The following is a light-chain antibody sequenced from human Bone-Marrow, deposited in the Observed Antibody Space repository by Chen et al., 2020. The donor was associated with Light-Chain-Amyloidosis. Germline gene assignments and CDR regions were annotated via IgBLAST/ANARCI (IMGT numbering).Light chain of an antibody. CDR2: DVS. CDR1: SSDVGGSEY. CDR3: CSHAGTYVI. J-gene: IGLJ2*01. V-gene: IGLV2-11*01. Sequence: QSALTPPRSVSGSPGQSVPISCTGTSSDVGGSEYVSWYQQYPGKVPKLMIYDVSKRPSGVSDRFSASKSGNTASLTISGLQAEDEADYYCCSHAGTYVIFGGGTKLTVL.